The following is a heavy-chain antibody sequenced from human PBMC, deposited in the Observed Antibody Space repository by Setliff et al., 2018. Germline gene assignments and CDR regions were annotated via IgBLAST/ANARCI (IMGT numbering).Heavy chain of an antibody. V-gene: IGHV4-4*07. D-gene: IGHD1-20*01. J-gene: IGHJ5*02. CDR2: IFPTGTT. CDR3: ARYNSSAACFDL. CDR1: GDSISSYY. Sequence: SETLSLTCTVSGDSISSYYWSWIRQPPGKGLEWIGRIFPTGTTNYNPDLKSRVTMSVDTSKKRFSLMLRSVTAADTAIYYCARYNSSAACFDLWGPGTLVTVSS.